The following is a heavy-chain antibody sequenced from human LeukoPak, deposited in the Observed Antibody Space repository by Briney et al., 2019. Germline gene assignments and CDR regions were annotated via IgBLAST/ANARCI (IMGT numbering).Heavy chain of an antibody. J-gene: IGHJ2*01. D-gene: IGHD1-1*01. CDR3: PGNGNPWNLDV. CDR1: GGSISPYY. Sequence: SETLSLTCAVSGGSISPYYWTWIRQSPGKALEWIGYIYYSGRTSYNPSLKSRVTMSVDTSKNQFSLQLSSVTAAGTAVYYCPGNGNPWNLDVWGRGTLVTVSS. CDR2: IYYSGRT. V-gene: IGHV4-59*01.